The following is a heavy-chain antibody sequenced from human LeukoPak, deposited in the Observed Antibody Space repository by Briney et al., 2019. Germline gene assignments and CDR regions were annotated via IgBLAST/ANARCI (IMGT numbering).Heavy chain of an antibody. D-gene: IGHD5-18*01. Sequence: ASVKVSCKASGYTLTGYYMHWVRQAPGQGLEWMGWINPNSGGTNYAQKFQGRVTMTSDTSISTAYMELSRLRSDDTAVYYCARTDTGLDSGALDIWGQGTLVTVSS. J-gene: IGHJ3*02. CDR3: ARTDTGLDSGALDI. CDR1: GYTLTGYY. CDR2: INPNSGGT. V-gene: IGHV1-2*02.